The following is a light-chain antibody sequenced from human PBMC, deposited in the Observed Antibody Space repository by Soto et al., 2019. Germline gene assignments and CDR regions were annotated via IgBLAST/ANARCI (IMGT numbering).Light chain of an antibody. CDR1: QSVSRR. J-gene: IGKJ2*01. CDR2: DAA. CDR3: HTYNSYSLHT. Sequence: DIQMTQSPSTLSASVGDRITITCRASQSVSRRLAWFQQKPRKAPQLLIYDAATLETGVPPRCSGRRSGTEFTLPISSLQPDDCATYYCHTYNSYSLHTFGQGTKLEIK. V-gene: IGKV1-5*01.